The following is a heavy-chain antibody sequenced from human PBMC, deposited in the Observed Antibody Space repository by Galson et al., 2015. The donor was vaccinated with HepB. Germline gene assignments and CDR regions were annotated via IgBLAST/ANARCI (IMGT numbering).Heavy chain of an antibody. V-gene: IGHV3-33*01. J-gene: IGHJ3*01. CDR2: MSNSGTFI. CDR1: CFSFSAYG. D-gene: IGHD2/OR15-2a*01. CDR3: ARDDEVADPFSHGFDL. Sequence: SLRLSCAASCFSFSAYGMHWVRQTPGKGLEWVAVMSNSGTFIRYADSMEGRFTISRDNSKNILYLQMNSLRAEDTAIYYCARDDEVADPFSHGFDLWGQGTTVAVSS.